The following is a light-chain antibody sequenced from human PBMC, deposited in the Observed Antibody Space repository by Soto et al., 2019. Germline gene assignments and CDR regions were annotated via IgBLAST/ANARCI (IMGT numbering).Light chain of an antibody. Sequence: AIQLTQTPSSLSASVGDRVTISCRASQNIRNDLGWYQQRVGRAPRLLIYAASSLDDGVPSRFSGSGSGTDFTLTISSLQPEDSATYYCQQYGTPRSVTFGQGTRLEIK. CDR2: AAS. CDR3: QQYGTPRSVT. CDR1: QNIRND. J-gene: IGKJ5*01. V-gene: IGKV1-6*01.